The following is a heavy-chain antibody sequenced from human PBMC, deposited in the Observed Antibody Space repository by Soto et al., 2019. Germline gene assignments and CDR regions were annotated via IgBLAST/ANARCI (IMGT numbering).Heavy chain of an antibody. CDR2: INAGNGNT. D-gene: IGHD3-10*01. J-gene: IGHJ6*02. Sequence: ASVKVSCKASGYTFTSYAMHWVRQAPGQRLEWMGWINAGNGNTKYSQKFQGRVTITRDTSASTAYMELSSLRSGDTAVYYCARTITMVRGVIITLDYYYGMDVWGQGTTVTVSS. CDR3: ARTITMVRGVIITLDYYYGMDV. V-gene: IGHV1-3*01. CDR1: GYTFTSYA.